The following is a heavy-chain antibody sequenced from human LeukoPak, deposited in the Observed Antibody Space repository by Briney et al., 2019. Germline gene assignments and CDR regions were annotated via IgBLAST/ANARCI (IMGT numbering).Heavy chain of an antibody. CDR2: ISGTVGTT. J-gene: IGHJ5*02. Sequence: PGGSLRLSCAASGFTFSISAMSWVRQAPGKGLEWVSAISGTVGTTWYADSVKGRFTISRDNSKNTLFLQMNSLGAEDTAIYYCVKFAPGPLSGDWFDPWGQGTLVTVSS. CDR1: GFTFSISA. D-gene: IGHD7-27*01. V-gene: IGHV3-23*01. CDR3: VKFAPGPLSGDWFDP.